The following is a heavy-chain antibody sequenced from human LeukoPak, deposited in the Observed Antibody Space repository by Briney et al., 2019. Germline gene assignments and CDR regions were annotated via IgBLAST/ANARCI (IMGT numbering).Heavy chain of an antibody. CDR3: ARDSSTGAFDT. J-gene: IGHJ3*02. V-gene: IGHV3-30*04. CDR2: ISYDGSNK. CDR1: GFTFRSYA. D-gene: IGHD1-14*01. Sequence: PGGSLRLSCAASGFTFRSYAMRWVRQAPGKGLEWVAVISYDGSNKYYADSVKGRFTISRDNSKNTLYLQMNSLRAEDTAVYYCARDSSTGAFDTWGQGTMVTVAS.